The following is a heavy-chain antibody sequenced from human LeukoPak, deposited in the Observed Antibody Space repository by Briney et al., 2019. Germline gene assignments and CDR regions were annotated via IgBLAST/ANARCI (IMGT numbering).Heavy chain of an antibody. D-gene: IGHD2-15*01. V-gene: IGHV3-23*01. CDR2: VSGRGDAT. Sequence: GGSLRLSWAASGFTFNNYAMTWVRQAPGKGLEWVSAVSGRGDATYYADSVKGRFTISRDDSKNTLYLQMNSLRAEDTAVYHCAKAPPAATNYYYGMDVWGQGTTVTVSS. J-gene: IGHJ6*02. CDR3: AKAPPAATNYYYGMDV. CDR1: GFTFNNYA.